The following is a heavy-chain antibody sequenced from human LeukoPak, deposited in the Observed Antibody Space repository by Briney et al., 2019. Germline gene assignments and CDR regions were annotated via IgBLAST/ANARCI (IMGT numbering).Heavy chain of an antibody. J-gene: IGHJ3*02. D-gene: IGHD3-22*01. Sequence: SVKVSCKASGGTFSSYAISWVRQAPGQGLEWMGGIIPISGTANYAQKFQGRVTITTDESTSTAYMELSSLRSEDTAVYYCARGSSGYYYETLNDAFDIWGQGTMVTVSS. CDR2: IIPISGTA. CDR3: ARGSSGYYYETLNDAFDI. CDR1: GGTFSSYA. V-gene: IGHV1-69*05.